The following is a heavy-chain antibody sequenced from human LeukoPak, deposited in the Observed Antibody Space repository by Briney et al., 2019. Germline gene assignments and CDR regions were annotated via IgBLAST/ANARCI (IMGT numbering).Heavy chain of an antibody. CDR3: ARAIGQYDDY. Sequence: GGSLRLSCAASGFTFSSYAMRWVRQAPGKGLEWVAVISYDGSNKYYADSVKGRFTISRDNSKNTLYLQMNSLRAEDTAVYYCARAIGQYDDYWGQGTLVTVSS. V-gene: IGHV3-30-3*01. J-gene: IGHJ4*02. D-gene: IGHD3-16*02. CDR1: GFTFSSYA. CDR2: ISYDGSNK.